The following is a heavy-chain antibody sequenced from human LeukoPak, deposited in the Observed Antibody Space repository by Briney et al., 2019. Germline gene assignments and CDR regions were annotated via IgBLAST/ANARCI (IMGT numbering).Heavy chain of an antibody. V-gene: IGHV1-8*02. Sequence: GASVKVSCQTSGYIFIGYYMHWVRQAPGQGLDWMGWMKPNSGNPGYAQTLQGRVTMTRSTPTRRAYMELSSLRSEDTAVYYCARVPRGVDRFDPWGQGTLVTVSS. CDR2: MKPNSGNP. D-gene: IGHD2-15*01. CDR1: GYIFIGYY. CDR3: ARVPRGVDRFDP. J-gene: IGHJ5*02.